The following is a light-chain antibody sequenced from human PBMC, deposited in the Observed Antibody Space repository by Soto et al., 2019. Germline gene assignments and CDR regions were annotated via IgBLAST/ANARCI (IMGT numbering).Light chain of an antibody. CDR2: DNT. J-gene: IGLJ2*01. Sequence: QSVLTQPPSVSGAPGQGVTISCTGSSSNIAAGPGVYWYQQLRGTAPKLIIYDNTNRPSGVPDRFSGSKSGTSAYLAIAGLQAEDEAEYYCQSYDNSLSAVVFGGGTKLTVL. V-gene: IGLV1-40*01. CDR1: SSNIAAGPG. CDR3: QSYDNSLSAVV.